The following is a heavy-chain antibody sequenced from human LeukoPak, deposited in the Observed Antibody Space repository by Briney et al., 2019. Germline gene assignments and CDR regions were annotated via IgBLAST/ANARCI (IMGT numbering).Heavy chain of an antibody. CDR3: AKDPLAYQLVWGGSHVRFLDY. J-gene: IGHJ4*02. Sequence: PAGSLRLSCVASGFIFSNYGLRWARQASGKGLEGWAVIRFDGCNQYYAASVKGRVTISGDNSENDLFLQMNSLSPEDTAMYYCAKDPLAYQLVWGGSHVRFLDYWGQGTLVTVSS. D-gene: IGHD3-16*01. CDR1: GFIFSNYG. CDR2: IRFDGCNQ. V-gene: IGHV3-30*02.